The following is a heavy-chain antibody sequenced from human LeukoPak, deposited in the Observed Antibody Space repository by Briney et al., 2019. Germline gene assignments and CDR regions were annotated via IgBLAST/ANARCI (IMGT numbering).Heavy chain of an antibody. D-gene: IGHD5-18*01. CDR3: ARGPSWIQLWFD. J-gene: IGHJ4*02. CDR1: GGTFSSYA. CDR2: IIPIFGTA. Sequence: ASVKVSCKASGGTFSSYAISWVRQAPGQGLEWMGGIIPIFGTANYAQKFQGRVTITADESTSTAYMELSSLRSEDTAVYYCARGPSWIQLWFDWGQGTLVTVSS. V-gene: IGHV1-69*13.